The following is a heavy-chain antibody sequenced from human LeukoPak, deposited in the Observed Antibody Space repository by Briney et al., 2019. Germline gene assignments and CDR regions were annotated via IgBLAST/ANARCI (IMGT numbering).Heavy chain of an antibody. J-gene: IGHJ4*02. D-gene: IGHD6-13*01. CDR2: ISGYSGNT. V-gene: IGHV1-18*01. Sequence: ASVKVSCKAFGYTFTSYGISWVRQAPGQGLEWMGWISGYSGNTNYAQKVQGRVTMTADTSTSTSYMELRSLRSDDTAVYYCAREHSSSWDQFDYWGQGTLVTVSS. CDR3: AREHSSSWDQFDY. CDR1: GYTFTSYG.